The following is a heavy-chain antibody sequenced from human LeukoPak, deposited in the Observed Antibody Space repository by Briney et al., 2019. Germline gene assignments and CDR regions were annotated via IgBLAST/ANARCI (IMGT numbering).Heavy chain of an antibody. J-gene: IGHJ4*02. CDR1: GYTFSSYG. CDR3: ATDSGPDYWLVSLDY. Sequence: ASVKVSCKASGYTFSSYGISWVRQAPGQGLEWMAWISAYNGNTNYAQKLQGRVTMTTDTSTSTAYMELRSLRSDDTAVYYCATDSGPDYWLVSLDYWGQGTLVTVSS. D-gene: IGHD3-9*01. CDR2: ISAYNGNT. V-gene: IGHV1-18*01.